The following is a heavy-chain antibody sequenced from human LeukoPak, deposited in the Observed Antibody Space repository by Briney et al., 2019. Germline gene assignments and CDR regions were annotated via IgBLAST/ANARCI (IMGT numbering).Heavy chain of an antibody. CDR1: GFTFSSYA. V-gene: IGHV3-23*01. Sequence: GGSLRLSCAASGFTFSSYAMSWVRQAPGKGLEWVSTISGSGGSTYYADSVKGRFTISRDNSKNTLYLQMNSLRAEDTAVYYCAKDGVVVVAANYWGQGTLVTVSS. CDR3: AKDGVVVVAANY. CDR2: ISGSGGST. D-gene: IGHD2-15*01. J-gene: IGHJ4*02.